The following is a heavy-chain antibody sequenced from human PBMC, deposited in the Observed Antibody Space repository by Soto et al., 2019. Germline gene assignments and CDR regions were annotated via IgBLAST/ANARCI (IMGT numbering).Heavy chain of an antibody. CDR3: AKIPLDTSMNYWFDP. CDR1: GDSVTSGNYY. Sequence: PSETLSLTCTVSGDSVTSGNYYWSWIRQPPGKGLEWIGYIYYSGNTNYSPSLKSRVTMSLDRSNNQFSLNLSSVTAADTAVYYWAKIPLDTSMNYWFDPWGQGILVTVS. D-gene: IGHD5-18*01. V-gene: IGHV4-61*01. CDR2: IYYSGNT. J-gene: IGHJ5*01.